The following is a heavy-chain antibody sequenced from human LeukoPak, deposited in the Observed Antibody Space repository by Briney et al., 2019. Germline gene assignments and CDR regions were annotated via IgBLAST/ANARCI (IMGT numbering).Heavy chain of an antibody. CDR2: ISTSSGYI. V-gene: IGHV3-11*05. CDR1: GFTFSDYY. Sequence: GGSLRLSCAASGFTFSDYYMTWIRQAPGKGLEWVSYISTSSGYINYADSVKGRFTISRDNSKNSLYLQMNSLRAEDTAVYYCARDQGGQDWFDPWGQGTLVTVSS. J-gene: IGHJ5*02. CDR3: ARDQGGQDWFDP.